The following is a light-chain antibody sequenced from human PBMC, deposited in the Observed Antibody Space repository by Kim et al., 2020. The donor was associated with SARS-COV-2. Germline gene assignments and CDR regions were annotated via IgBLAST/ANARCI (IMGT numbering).Light chain of an antibody. CDR1: SSDVGGYDY. J-gene: IGLJ1*01. V-gene: IGLV2-11*01. CDR3: CSYAGSYTFV. CDR2: DVS. Sequence: QSALTQPRSVSGSPGQSVTISCTGTSSDVGGYDYVSWYQQHPGKAPKFMIYDVSMRPSGVPDRFSGSKSGNTASLTISELQAEDEADYYCCSYAGSYTFVFGSGTKVTVL.